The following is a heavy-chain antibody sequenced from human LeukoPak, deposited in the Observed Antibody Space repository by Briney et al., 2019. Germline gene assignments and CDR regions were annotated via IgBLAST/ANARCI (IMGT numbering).Heavy chain of an antibody. CDR1: DGSMSGYY. J-gene: IGHJ4*02. CDR2: IYYSGST. CDR3: ARHKSDYGDYHAH. D-gene: IGHD4-17*01. V-gene: IGHV4-59*08. Sequence: PSETLSLTCTVSDGSMSGYYWSWIRQPPGKGLEWIGYIYYSGSTNYNPSLKRRVTISEDRSVNQFSLKLSSVTAADTAVYYCARHKSDYGDYHAHWGQGTLVTVSS.